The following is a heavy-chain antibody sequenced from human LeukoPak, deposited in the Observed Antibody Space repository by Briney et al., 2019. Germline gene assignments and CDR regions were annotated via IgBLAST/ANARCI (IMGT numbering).Heavy chain of an antibody. CDR1: GFTVSSNY. CDR2: IYSGGNT. Sequence: GGSLRLSCAASGFTVSSNYMSWVRQAPGKGLEWVSVIYSGGNTYYADSVKGRFTISRDNSKNTLYLQMNSLRAEDTAVYYCAKVDYGSGSYYPPDYWGQGTLVTVSS. V-gene: IGHV3-53*01. D-gene: IGHD3-10*01. J-gene: IGHJ4*02. CDR3: AKVDYGSGSYYPPDY.